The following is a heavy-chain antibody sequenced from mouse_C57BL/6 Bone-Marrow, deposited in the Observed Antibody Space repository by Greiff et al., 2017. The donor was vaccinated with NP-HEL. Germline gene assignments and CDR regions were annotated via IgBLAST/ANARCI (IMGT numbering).Heavy chain of an antibody. Sequence: QVQLQQSGPELVKPGASVKISCKASGYTFTDYYINWVKQRPGQGLEWIGWLYPGSGNTKYNEKFKGKATLTVDTSSSTAYMQLSSLTSEDSAVYFCARSLLGWFAYWGQGTLVTVSA. D-gene: IGHD2-10*01. CDR2: LYPGSGNT. CDR1: GYTFTDYY. CDR3: ARSLLGWFAY. V-gene: IGHV1-84*01. J-gene: IGHJ3*01.